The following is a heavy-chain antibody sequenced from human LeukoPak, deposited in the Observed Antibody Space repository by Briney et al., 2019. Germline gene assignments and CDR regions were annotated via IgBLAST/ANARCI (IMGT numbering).Heavy chain of an antibody. D-gene: IGHD2-21*01. CDR2: IFHTGST. J-gene: IGHJ5*02. CDR3: ARELWFANAPGSWLDP. CDR1: GDSISSGAYS. Sequence: SETLSLTCVVSGDSISSGAYSWSWIRQPPGKGLEWIGYIFHTGSTFYNPSLKSRVTISVDNSKNQFSLRLSSVTAADTAVYYCARELWFANAPGSWLDPWGQGALVTVSP. V-gene: IGHV4-30-2*01.